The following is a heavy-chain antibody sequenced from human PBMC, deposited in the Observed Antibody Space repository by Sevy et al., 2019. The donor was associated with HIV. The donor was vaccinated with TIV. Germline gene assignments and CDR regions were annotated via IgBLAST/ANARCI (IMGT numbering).Heavy chain of an antibody. CDR3: ARGRRNWGLGGLDV. CDR1: GFTFSDSW. Sequence: GGSLRLSCAASGFTFSDSWMTWVRQAPGKGLEWVANIKEDGNELYYVDPVKGRFTLSRDNAKMSVYLELTSLRVEDSAIYYCARGRRNWGLGGLDVWGQGTTVTVSS. J-gene: IGHJ6*02. CDR2: IKEDGNEL. D-gene: IGHD3-16*01. V-gene: IGHV3-7*01.